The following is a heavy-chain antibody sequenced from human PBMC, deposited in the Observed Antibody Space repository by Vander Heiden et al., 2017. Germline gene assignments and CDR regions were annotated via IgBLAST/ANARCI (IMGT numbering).Heavy chain of an antibody. D-gene: IGHD3-9*01. J-gene: IGHJ5*02. CDR1: GGSISSSSDY. CDR3: ARRVGILRYFDSP. CDR2: IYYSGST. Sequence: QLQLQESGPGLVKPSETLSLTCTVSGGSISSSSDYWGWIRQPPGKGLEWIGSIYYSGSTYYNPSLKSRVTISVDTSKNQFSLKLSSVTAADTAVYYCARRVGILRYFDSPWGQGTLVTVSS. V-gene: IGHV4-39*01.